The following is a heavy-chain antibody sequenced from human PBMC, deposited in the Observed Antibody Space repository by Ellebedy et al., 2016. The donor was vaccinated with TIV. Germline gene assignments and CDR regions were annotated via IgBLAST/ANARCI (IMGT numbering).Heavy chain of an antibody. CDR3: ARGKVRGQLPGWFDP. V-gene: IGHV4-61*01. D-gene: IGHD3-10*01. CDR1: GGSVSSGSYY. J-gene: IGHJ5*02. Sequence: SETLSLTXTVSGGSVSSGSYYWSWIRQPPGKGLEWIGYIYYSGSTNYNPSLKSQVTISVDTSKNQFSLKLSSVTAADTAVYYCARGKVRGQLPGWFDPWGQGTLVTVSS. CDR2: IYYSGST.